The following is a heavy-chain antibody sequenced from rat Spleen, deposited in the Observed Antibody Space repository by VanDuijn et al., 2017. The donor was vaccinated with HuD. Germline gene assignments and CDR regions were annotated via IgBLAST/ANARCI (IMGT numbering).Heavy chain of an antibody. CDR3: AKDMCRDYYDGSYYAGRDA. V-gene: IGHV5-20*01. Sequence: EVQLVESGGVLVQPGRSLKLSCAASGFTFSDYGMAWVLQAPTKGLEWVASISYDGGSTYYRDSVKGRFTISRDNAKSTLYLQMESLRSDDTATYSGAKDMCRDYYDGSYYAGRDAWGKGASVTVSS. J-gene: IGHJ4*01. D-gene: IGHD1-12*02. CDR1: GFTFSDYG. CDR2: ISYDGGST.